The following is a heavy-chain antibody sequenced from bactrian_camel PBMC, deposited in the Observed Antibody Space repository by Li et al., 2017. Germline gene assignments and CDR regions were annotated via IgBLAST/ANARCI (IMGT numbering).Heavy chain of an antibody. CDR1: RYTYKRNC. D-gene: IGHD5*01. CDR2: IDSDGGT. CDR3: AAAEDCLPVELGAGFGDEWRY. V-gene: IGHV3S53*01. Sequence: HVQLVESGGGSVQAGGSLRLSCAAGRYTYKRNCMGWLRQAPGKDREGVATIDSDGGTSYADSVKGRFTISRDGAKNIIELQMHSLKPEDTAMYYCAAAEDCLPVELGAGFGDEWRYWGQGTQVTVS. J-gene: IGHJ4*01.